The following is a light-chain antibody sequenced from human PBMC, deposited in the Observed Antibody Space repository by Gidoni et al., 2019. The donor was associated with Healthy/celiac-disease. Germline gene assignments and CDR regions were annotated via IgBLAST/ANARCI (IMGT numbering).Light chain of an antibody. CDR1: SSDVWSYHL. Sequence: QSALTQPASVPGSPGQSITTSCTGTSSDVWSYHLVTWYQQHQGKPPKLMIYEVSKRPSRVSNLFSGSKSGNTASLTISGLQAEDEADYYCCSYAGSSTLGVFGGGTKLTVL. V-gene: IGLV2-23*02. CDR3: CSYAGSSTLGV. J-gene: IGLJ2*01. CDR2: EVS.